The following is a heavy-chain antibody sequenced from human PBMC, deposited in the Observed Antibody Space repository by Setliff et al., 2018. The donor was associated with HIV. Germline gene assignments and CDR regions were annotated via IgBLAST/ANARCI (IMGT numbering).Heavy chain of an antibody. Sequence: GASVKVSCKGSGYTFTSYPIHWVRQAPGQRLEWMGWINAGNGNTKYSQRFQGRVTITRDTSASTDYMELSSLRSEDTAVYYCARDSESYRSGWYLGAHWFDPLGQGTLVTVSS. CDR2: INAGNGNT. J-gene: IGHJ5*02. V-gene: IGHV1-3*01. CDR3: ARDSESYRSGWYLGAHWFDP. CDR1: GYTFTSYP. D-gene: IGHD6-19*01.